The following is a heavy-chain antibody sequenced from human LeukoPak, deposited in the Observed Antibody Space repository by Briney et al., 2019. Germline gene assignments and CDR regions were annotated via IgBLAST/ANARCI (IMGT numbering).Heavy chain of an antibody. Sequence: PGGSLRLSCAASGFTFSSYEMNWVRQAPGKGLEWVSYISSSGSTIYYADSVKGRFTISRDNAKNSLYLQMNSLRAEDTAVYYCARDRATRDYYYYMDVWGKGTTVTVSS. CDR2: ISSSGSTI. D-gene: IGHD5-24*01. J-gene: IGHJ6*03. V-gene: IGHV3-48*03. CDR1: GFTFSSYE. CDR3: ARDRATRDYYYYMDV.